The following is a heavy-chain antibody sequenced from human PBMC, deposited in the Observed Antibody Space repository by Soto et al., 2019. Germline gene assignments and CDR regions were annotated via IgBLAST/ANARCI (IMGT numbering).Heavy chain of an antibody. CDR3: ARLGLGVNYGSSTFKYSSTTEGKEV. J-gene: IGHJ6*04. CDR1: GYSFTSYW. D-gene: IGHD3-10*01. Sequence: GESLKISCKGSGYSFTSYWIGWVRQMPGKGLEWMGIIYPGDSDTRYSPSFQGQVTISADKSISTAYLQWSSLKASDTAMYYCARLGLGVNYGSSTFKYSSTTEGKEVWGKGTSAT. CDR2: IYPGDSDT. V-gene: IGHV5-51*01.